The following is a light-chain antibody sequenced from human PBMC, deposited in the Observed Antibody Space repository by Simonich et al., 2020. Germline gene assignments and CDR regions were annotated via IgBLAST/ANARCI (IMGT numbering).Light chain of an antibody. V-gene: IGKV4-1*01. CDR2: WAS. CDR1: QSVLYSSNNKDY. J-gene: IGKJ2*01. CDR3: QQYYSTPYT. Sequence: DIVMTQSPDSLAVSLGERATINCKSSQSVLYSSNNKDYLAWYQQKPGQPPKLLIYWASTRESGFPDRLIGSGSGTDFTLTISSLQAEDVAVYYCQQYYSTPYTFGQGTKLEIK.